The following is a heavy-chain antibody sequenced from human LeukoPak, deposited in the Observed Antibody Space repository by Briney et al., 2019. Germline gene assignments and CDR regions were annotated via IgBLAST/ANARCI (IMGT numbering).Heavy chain of an antibody. CDR1: GYTFTSYY. CDR2: INPSGGST. V-gene: IGHV1-46*01. D-gene: IGHD2-15*01. CDR3: ARRGLPRSGSGHDAFDI. Sequence: GASAKVSCKASGYTFTSYYMHWVRQAPGQGLEWMGIINPSGGSTSYAQKFQGRVTMTRDTSTSTVYMELSSLRSEDTAVYYCARRGLPRSGSGHDAFDIWGQGTMVTVSS. J-gene: IGHJ3*02.